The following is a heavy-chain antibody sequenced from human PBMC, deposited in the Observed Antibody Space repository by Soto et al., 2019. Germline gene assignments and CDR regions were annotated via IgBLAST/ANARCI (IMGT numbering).Heavy chain of an antibody. D-gene: IGHD1-7*01. CDR2: IYGGGST. CDR1: GFTVSSNF. J-gene: IGHJ5*02. CDR3: AKGGWNYWFDP. Sequence: VGSLRLSCAASGFTVSSNFMSWVRQAPGKGLEWVSAIYGGGSTYYADSVKGRFTISRDNSKNTVYLQMSSLRVEDTAIYYCAKGGWNYWFDPWGQGTLVTVSS. V-gene: IGHV3-53*01.